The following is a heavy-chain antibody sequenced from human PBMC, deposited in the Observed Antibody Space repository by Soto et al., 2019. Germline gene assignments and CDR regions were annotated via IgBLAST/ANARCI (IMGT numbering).Heavy chain of an antibody. V-gene: IGHV3-30*18. CDR1: GFTFSSYC. CDR3: AKAAQHGYYYRAYFDY. D-gene: IGHD3-22*01. CDR2: ISYDGSNK. J-gene: IGHJ4*02. Sequence: SLRLSCAASGFTFSSYCMHWVRQAPGKGLEWVAVISYDGSNKYYADSVKGRFTISRDNSKNTLYLQMNSLRAEDTAVYYCAKAAQHGYYYRAYFDYWGQGTLVTVSS.